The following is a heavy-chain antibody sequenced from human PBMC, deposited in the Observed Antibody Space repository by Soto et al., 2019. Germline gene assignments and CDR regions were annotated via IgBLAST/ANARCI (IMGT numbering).Heavy chain of an antibody. D-gene: IGHD1-1*01. J-gene: IGHJ5*02. CDR3: ARDHNWDDVGNGFDP. CDR2: IIPMFATT. V-gene: IGHV1-69*01. CDR1: GGTFSNYA. Sequence: QVQLVQSGAEVKKPESSVKVSCKASGGTFSNYAFGWVRQAPGQGLEWMGGIIPMFATTSYAQKFQGRVTITADESTSTVYMELSSLRSEDTAVYYCARDHNWDDVGNGFDPWGQGTPVTVSS.